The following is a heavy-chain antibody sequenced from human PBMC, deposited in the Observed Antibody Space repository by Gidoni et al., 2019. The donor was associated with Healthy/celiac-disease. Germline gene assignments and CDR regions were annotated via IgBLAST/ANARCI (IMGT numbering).Heavy chain of an antibody. CDR3: ARHDFRIAVAGDPAQLLRRTQNWFDP. Sequence: QLQLQESGPGLVKPSETLSLTCTVSGGSVSSSSYYWGWLRQPPGKGLVWIGSIYYSGSSYYNPSLKSRVTISGDTSKNQFSLKLSSVTAADTAVYYCARHDFRIAVAGDPAQLLRRTQNWFDPWGQGTLVTVSS. J-gene: IGHJ5*02. D-gene: IGHD6-19*01. V-gene: IGHV4-39*01. CDR2: IYYSGSS. CDR1: GGSVSSSSYY.